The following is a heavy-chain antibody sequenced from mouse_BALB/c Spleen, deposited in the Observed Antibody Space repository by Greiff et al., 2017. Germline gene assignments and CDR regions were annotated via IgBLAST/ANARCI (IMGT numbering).Heavy chain of an antibody. CDR3: ARQYYGYVRDAMDY. J-gene: IGHJ4*01. Sequence: EVQVVESGGGLVQPGGSLKLSCAASGFTFSSYTMSWVRQTPEKRLEWVAYISNGGGSTYYPDTVKGRFTISRDNAKNTLYLQMSSLKSEDTAMYYCARQYYGYVRDAMDYWGQGTSVTVSS. CDR1: GFTFSSYT. V-gene: IGHV5-12-2*01. CDR2: ISNGGGST. D-gene: IGHD1-2*01.